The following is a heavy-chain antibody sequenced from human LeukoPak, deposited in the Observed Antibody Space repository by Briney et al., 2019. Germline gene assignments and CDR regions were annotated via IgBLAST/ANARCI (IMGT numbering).Heavy chain of an antibody. CDR2: IYYSGST. Sequence: PSETLSLTCTVSGGSISSSSYYWGWIRQPPGKVLEWIGSIYYSGSTYYNPSLKSRVTISVDTSKKQFSLKLSSVTAADTAVYYRARRVNTHYDSSGYRFDYWGQGTLVTVSS. J-gene: IGHJ4*02. D-gene: IGHD3-22*01. V-gene: IGHV4-39*01. CDR1: GGSISSSSYY. CDR3: ARRVNTHYDSSGYRFDY.